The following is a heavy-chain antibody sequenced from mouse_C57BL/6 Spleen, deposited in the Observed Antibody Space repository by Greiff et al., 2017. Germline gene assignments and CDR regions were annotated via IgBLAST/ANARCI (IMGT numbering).Heavy chain of an antibody. D-gene: IGHD2-4*01. J-gene: IGHJ3*01. V-gene: IGHV14-2*01. CDR1: GFNIKDYY. Sequence: VQLQPSGAELVKPGASVKLSCTASGFNIKDYYMHWVKQRTEQGLEWIGRIDPEDGETKSAPKFQGKATITADTSSNTAYLQLSSLTSEDTAVSYCAPIYYDYDGFAYWGQGTLGTVSA. CDR3: APIYYDYDGFAY. CDR2: IDPEDGET.